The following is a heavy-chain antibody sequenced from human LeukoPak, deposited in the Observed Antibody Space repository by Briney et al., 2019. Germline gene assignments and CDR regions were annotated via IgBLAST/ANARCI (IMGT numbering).Heavy chain of an antibody. J-gene: IGHJ4*02. Sequence: PGGSLRLSCAASGFTFTNYWMSWVRQAPGKGLELVANIKQDRSEKYYVDSVKGRFTISRDNAKNSLYLQMNSLRAEDTAVYYCTRRFDYWGQGTLVTVSS. V-gene: IGHV3-7*01. CDR3: TRRFDY. CDR1: GFTFTNYW. CDR2: IKQDRSEK.